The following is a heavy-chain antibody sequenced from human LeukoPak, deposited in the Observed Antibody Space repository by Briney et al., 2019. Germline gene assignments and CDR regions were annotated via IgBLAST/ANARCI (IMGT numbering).Heavy chain of an antibody. V-gene: IGHV5-51*01. CDR2: IYPGDSDT. Sequence: GESLEISCQGSGYTFTSYWIGWVRQMPGKGLGGMGIIYPGDSDTRYSPSFQGQVTISADKSISTAYLQWSSLKASDSAVYYCARRGLELRGDYDYYTDVWGEGTTVTVSS. CDR1: GYTFTSYW. D-gene: IGHD1-7*01. J-gene: IGHJ6*03. CDR3: ARRGLELRGDYDYYTDV.